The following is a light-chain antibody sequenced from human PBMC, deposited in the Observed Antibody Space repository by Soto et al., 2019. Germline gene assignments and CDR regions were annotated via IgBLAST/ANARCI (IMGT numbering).Light chain of an antibody. J-gene: IGLJ1*01. CDR3: CSYTSSGPYV. CDR1: SSDLGGYNF. Sequence: QSALTQPASVSGSPGQSITISCTGTSSDLGGYNFVSWYQHHPGKAPKLMIYQVSNRPSGVSNRFSGSKSGNTASLTISGLQAEDEADYYCCSYTSSGPYVFGTGTKLTVL. CDR2: QVS. V-gene: IGLV2-14*01.